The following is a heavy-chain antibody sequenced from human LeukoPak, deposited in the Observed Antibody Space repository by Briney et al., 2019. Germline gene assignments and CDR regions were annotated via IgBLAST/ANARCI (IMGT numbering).Heavy chain of an antibody. CDR1: GFTFSSYW. V-gene: IGHV3-7*03. CDR2: INQDGSGK. D-gene: IGHD5-12*01. CDR3: AGTLYSGYGLGSLGAFDI. Sequence: PGGSLRLSCAASGFTFSSYWMSWVRQAPGKGLEWVANINQDGSGKYYVDSVKGRFTISRDTSKNTLYLQMNSLRAEDTAVYYCAGTLYSGYGLGSLGAFDIWGQGTMVTVSS. J-gene: IGHJ3*02.